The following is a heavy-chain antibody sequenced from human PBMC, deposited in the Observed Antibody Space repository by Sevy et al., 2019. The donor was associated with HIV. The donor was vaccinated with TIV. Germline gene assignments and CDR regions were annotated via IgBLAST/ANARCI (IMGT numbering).Heavy chain of an antibody. CDR1: GFTFSSYA. CDR3: PTESVLLDYYFDY. Sequence: GGSLRLSCAASGFTFSSYAMSWVRQAPGKGLEWVSAISGSGGSTYYADSVKGRFTISRDNSKNTLYLQMNSLRAEDTAVYYCPTESVLLDYYFDYWGQGTLVTVSS. J-gene: IGHJ4*02. V-gene: IGHV3-23*01. D-gene: IGHD2-15*01. CDR2: ISGSGGST.